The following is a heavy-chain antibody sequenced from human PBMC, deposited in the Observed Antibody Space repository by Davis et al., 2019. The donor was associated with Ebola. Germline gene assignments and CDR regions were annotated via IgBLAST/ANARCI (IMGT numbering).Heavy chain of an antibody. CDR1: GYTFTSYG. J-gene: IGHJ5*02. D-gene: IGHD6-6*01. Sequence: ASVKVSCKASGYTFTSYGISWVRQAPGQGLEWMGWISAYNGNTNYAQKLQGRVTMTTDTSTSTAYMELSSLRSEDTAVYYCARDSLEEQLVLNWFDPWGQGTLVTVSS. CDR2: ISAYNGNT. CDR3: ARDSLEEQLVLNWFDP. V-gene: IGHV1-18*01.